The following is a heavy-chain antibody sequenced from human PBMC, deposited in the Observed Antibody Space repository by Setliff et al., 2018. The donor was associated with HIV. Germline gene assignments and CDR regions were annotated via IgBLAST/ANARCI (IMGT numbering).Heavy chain of an antibody. V-gene: IGHV1-46*01. CDR2: INPSSGST. Sequence: WASVKVSCKASGYTFTSYYRHWVRQAPGQGLEWMGIINPSSGSTTYARKFQGRVTMTRDTSTSTVYMELSSLRSEDTAVYYCARDPAPSSSASYFQHWGQGTPVTVSS. CDR3: ARDPAPSSSASYFQH. J-gene: IGHJ1*01. CDR1: GYTFTSYY. D-gene: IGHD6-6*01.